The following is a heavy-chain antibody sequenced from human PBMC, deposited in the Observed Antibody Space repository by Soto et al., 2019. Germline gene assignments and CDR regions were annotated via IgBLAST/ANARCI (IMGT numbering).Heavy chain of an antibody. D-gene: IGHD6-6*01. V-gene: IGHV3-23*01. J-gene: IGHJ4*02. Sequence: PGGSLRLSCAASGFTFSSNAMSWVRQAPGKGLEWVSGISGSGGSTYYADSAKGRFTISRDNSKNTLQLQMNGLRGDDTAVYYCAKEAVYSGSSWDFWGQGTLVTVSS. CDR2: ISGSGGST. CDR1: GFTFSSNA. CDR3: AKEAVYSGSSWDF.